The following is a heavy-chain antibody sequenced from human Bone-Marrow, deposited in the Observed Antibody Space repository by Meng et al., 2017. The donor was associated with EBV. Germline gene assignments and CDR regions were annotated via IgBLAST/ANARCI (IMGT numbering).Heavy chain of an antibody. CDR2: IYHSGST. Sequence: QGQRQGSGPGLVKPSGTLSLTCAVSGGSISNSNWWSWVRQPPGKGLEWIGEIYHSGSTNYNPSLKSRVTISVDKSKNQFSLKLSSVTAADTAVYYCARDLANDYGDYYFDYWGQGSLVTVSS. D-gene: IGHD4-17*01. CDR3: ARDLANDYGDYYFDY. V-gene: IGHV4-4*02. J-gene: IGHJ4*02. CDR1: GGSISNSNW.